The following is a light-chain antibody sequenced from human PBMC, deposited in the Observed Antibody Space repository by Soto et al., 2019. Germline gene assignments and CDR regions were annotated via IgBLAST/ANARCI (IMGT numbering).Light chain of an antibody. J-gene: IGLJ1*01. V-gene: IGLV2-14*01. CDR2: DVS. CDR1: SSDVAAYNF. Sequence: QSVLTQPASVSGSPGQSVAISCTGTSSDVAAYNFVSWYQQHPGKAPKRMVFDVSNRPSGVSDRFSGSKSGNTASLTISGIQAEDEADYYCSSYTSGGNYVFGTGTKLPVL. CDR3: SSYTSGGNYV.